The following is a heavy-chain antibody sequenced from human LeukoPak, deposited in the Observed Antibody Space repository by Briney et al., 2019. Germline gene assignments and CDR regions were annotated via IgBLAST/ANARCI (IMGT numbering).Heavy chain of an antibody. CDR1: GGSISSSSYY. D-gene: IGHD3-22*01. Sequence: PSETLSLTCTVSGGSISSSSYYWGWIRQPPGKGLEWIGSIYYSGSTYYNPSLKSRVTISVDTSKNQFSLKLSSVTAADTAVYYCARWDDYYDSSGYLYWGQGTLVTVSS. CDR2: IYYSGST. J-gene: IGHJ4*02. V-gene: IGHV4-39*07. CDR3: ARWDDYYDSSGYLY.